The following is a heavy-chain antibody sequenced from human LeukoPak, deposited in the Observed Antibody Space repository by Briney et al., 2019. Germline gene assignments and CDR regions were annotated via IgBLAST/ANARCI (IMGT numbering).Heavy chain of an antibody. CDR2: IYHVGAT. D-gene: IGHD3-22*01. CDR3: ASRSYYDSTGYWRH. CDR1: GGSISSDNW. V-gene: IGHV4-4*02. Sequence: TASGTLSLTCSVSGGSISSDNWWSWLRQPPGKGLEWIGEIYHVGATNYNPSLKSRVTISVDKSKNQFSLKLRSVTAADTAVYYCASRSYYDSTGYWRHRGQGTLVTVSS. J-gene: IGHJ1*01.